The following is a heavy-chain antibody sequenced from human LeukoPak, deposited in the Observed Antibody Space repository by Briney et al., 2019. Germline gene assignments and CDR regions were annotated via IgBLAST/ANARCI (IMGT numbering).Heavy chain of an antibody. CDR2: ISGSGGST. CDR3: AKEMAGEHYYYYYGMDV. CDR1: GFTFSTHG. Sequence: GGSLRLSCAASGFTFSTHGMHWVRQAPGKGLEWVSAISGSGGSTYYADSVKGRFTISRDNSKNTLYLQMNSLRAEDTAVYYCAKEMAGEHYYYYYGMDVWGQGTTVTVSS. D-gene: IGHD3-16*01. J-gene: IGHJ6*02. V-gene: IGHV3-23*01.